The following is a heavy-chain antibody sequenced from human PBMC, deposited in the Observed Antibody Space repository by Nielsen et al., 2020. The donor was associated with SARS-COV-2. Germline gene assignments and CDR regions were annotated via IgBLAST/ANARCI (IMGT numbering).Heavy chain of an antibody. CDR2: ISWNSGSL. CDR3: AKLGDYVDY. CDR1: GFTFDDYA. D-gene: IGHD4-17*01. J-gene: IGHJ4*02. Sequence: SLKISCAASGFTFDDYAMHWVRQAPGKGLEWVSGISWNSGSLGYADSVKGRFTISRDNAKNSLYLQMNSLRAEDTALYYCAKLGDYVDYWGQGTLVTVSS. V-gene: IGHV3-9*01.